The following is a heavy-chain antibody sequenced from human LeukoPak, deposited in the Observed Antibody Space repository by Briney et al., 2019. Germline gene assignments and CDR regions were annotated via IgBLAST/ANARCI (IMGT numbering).Heavy chain of an antibody. CDR2: ISYDGSNK. Sequence: PGRSLRLSCVAPGFTFSSYAMHWVRQSPGKGLEWVAAISYDGSNKNYADSVKGRFTISRDNSKNTLYLQMNSLRAEDTAVYYCAKVRVGATTSYFDYWGQGTLVTVSS. CDR1: GFTFSSYA. J-gene: IGHJ4*02. CDR3: AKVRVGATTSYFDY. V-gene: IGHV3-30*04. D-gene: IGHD1-26*01.